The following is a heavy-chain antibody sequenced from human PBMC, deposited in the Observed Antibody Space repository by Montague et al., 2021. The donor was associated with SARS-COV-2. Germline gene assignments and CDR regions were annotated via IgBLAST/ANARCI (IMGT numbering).Heavy chain of an antibody. Sequence: SETLSLTCTVSGDSISTYYWSWIRQSPGKGLEWIGYIYYNGYTNYNPSXXSRVTISVDTSKNQFSLRLSSVAAADTAVYFCARGGATYYYDTSGYVDAFDTWGQGTMVTVSS. D-gene: IGHD3-22*01. V-gene: IGHV4-59*01. CDR2: IYYNGYT. J-gene: IGHJ3*02. CDR3: ARGGATYYYDTSGYVDAFDT. CDR1: GDSISTYY.